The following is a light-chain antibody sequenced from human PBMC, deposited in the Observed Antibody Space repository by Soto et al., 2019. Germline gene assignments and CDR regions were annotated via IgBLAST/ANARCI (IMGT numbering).Light chain of an antibody. CDR3: SSYTSSSTPI. V-gene: IGLV2-14*01. J-gene: IGLJ2*01. CDR2: DVS. Sequence: QSALTQPASVSGSPGQSITISCTGTSSDVAGYNYVSWYQQHPGKAPKLMIYDVSNRPSGVSNRFSGSKSGNTASLTTSGLQAEDEADYYCSSYTSSSTPIFGGGTKVTVL. CDR1: SSDVAGYNY.